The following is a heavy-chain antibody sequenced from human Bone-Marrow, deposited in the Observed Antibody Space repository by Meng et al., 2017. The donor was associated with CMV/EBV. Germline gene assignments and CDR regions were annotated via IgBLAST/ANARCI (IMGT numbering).Heavy chain of an antibody. CDR1: GYTFTGYY. CDR2: INPNSGGT. D-gene: IGHD3-3*01. CDR3: AAGIYDFWSGYSLGY. Sequence: ASVKVSCKASGYTFTGYYMHWVRQAPGQGLEWMGWINPNSGGTNYAQKFQGRVTMTRDTSISTAYMELSRLRSDDTAVYYCAAGIYDFWSGYSLGYWGQGTLVTVSS. J-gene: IGHJ4*02. V-gene: IGHV1-2*02.